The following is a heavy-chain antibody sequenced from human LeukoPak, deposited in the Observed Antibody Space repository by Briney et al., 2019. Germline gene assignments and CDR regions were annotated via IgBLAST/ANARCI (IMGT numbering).Heavy chain of an antibody. D-gene: IGHD1-26*01. CDR2: IYYSGST. J-gene: IGHJ4*02. CDR1: GVSISSSSYY. Sequence: SETLSLTCTVSGVSISSSSYYWGWIRQPPGKGLEWIGSIYYSGSTYYNPSLKSRVTISVDTSKNQFSLKLTSVTAADTAVYYCARNLVGAPRYFDFWGQGTLVTVSS. CDR3: ARNLVGAPRYFDF. V-gene: IGHV4-39*01.